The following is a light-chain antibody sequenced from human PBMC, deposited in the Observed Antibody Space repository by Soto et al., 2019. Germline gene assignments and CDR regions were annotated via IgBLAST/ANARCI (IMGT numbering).Light chain of an antibody. V-gene: IGKV3-15*01. CDR1: QSISSN. Sequence: ELVMPQSPATLSVSQGETTTLSSVSSQSISSNLAWYQQKPGQAPRLLIYAASTRATGSPARFSGSGSGTEFTLTISSLQSEDFAVYYCRQYDNWPPITFGQGTRLEI. CDR3: RQYDNWPPIT. CDR2: AAS. J-gene: IGKJ5*01.